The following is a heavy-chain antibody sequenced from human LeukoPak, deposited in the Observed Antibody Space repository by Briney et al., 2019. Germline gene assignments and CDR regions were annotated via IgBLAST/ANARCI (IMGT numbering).Heavy chain of an antibody. CDR1: GFTFSNYA. Sequence: GGSPRLSCAASGFTFSNYAMHWVRQAPGKGLEWVTAISYDGSNKYYADSVKGRFTISKDNSKNTVYLQMSSLRVDDTAVYYCAKAASSSWPSYYYGMDVWGQGTTVTVSS. V-gene: IGHV3-30-3*01. CDR3: AKAASSSWPSYYYGMDV. J-gene: IGHJ6*02. D-gene: IGHD6-13*01. CDR2: ISYDGSNK.